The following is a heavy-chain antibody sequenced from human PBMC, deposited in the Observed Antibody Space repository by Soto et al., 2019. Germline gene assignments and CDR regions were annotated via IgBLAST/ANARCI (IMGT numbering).Heavy chain of an antibody. V-gene: IGHV2-70*01. D-gene: IGHD5-12*01. J-gene: IGHJ6*02. CDR3: ARIQGGSGYDLVYYGMDV. Sequence: SGATLVNPTQTLRLTCTFSGFSLRTHGTCVNWIRQPPGKALEWLALIDWDDDKFYKTSLKTRLTISKDTSKNQVVLTMTNMDPVDTATYYCARIQGGSGYDLVYYGMDVWGQGTTVTVSS. CDR2: IDWDDDK. CDR1: GFSLRTHGTC.